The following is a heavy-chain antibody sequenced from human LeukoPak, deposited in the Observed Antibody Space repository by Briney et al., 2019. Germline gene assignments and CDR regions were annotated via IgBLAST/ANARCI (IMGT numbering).Heavy chain of an antibody. CDR1: GYSFTGHY. J-gene: IGHJ4*02. CDR2: INPYTGGT. Sequence: PLASVKVSCKASGYSFTGHYMHWVRQAPGQGLERMGWINPYTGGTNYAQKFQGRVTMTSDTSISTAYMEVSSLRSDDTAVYYCARGRPTREYCSSGDCYHTDYWGQGTLVTVSS. V-gene: IGHV1-2*02. D-gene: IGHD2-21*01. CDR3: ARGRPTREYCSSGDCYHTDY.